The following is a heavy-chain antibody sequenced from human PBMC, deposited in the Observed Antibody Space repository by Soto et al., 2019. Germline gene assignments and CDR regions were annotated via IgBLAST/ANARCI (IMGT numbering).Heavy chain of an antibody. CDR2: IGTAGDT. Sequence: GSLRLSCAASGFTFSSYDMHWVRQATGKGLEWVSAIGTAGDTYYPGSVKGRFTISRENAKNSLYLQMNSLRAEDTAVYYCARGPYYYDSSGNIDYWGQGPLVTVSS. D-gene: IGHD3-22*01. V-gene: IGHV3-13*01. CDR1: GFTFSSYD. CDR3: ARGPYYYDSSGNIDY. J-gene: IGHJ4*02.